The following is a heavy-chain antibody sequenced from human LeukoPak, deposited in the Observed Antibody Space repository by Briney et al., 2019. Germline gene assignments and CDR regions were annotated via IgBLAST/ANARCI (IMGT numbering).Heavy chain of an antibody. CDR3: ARVWNY. D-gene: IGHD2-8*01. CDR2: IYHSGST. Sequence: SETLSLTCAVSGYSISSGYYWGWIRQPPGKGLEWIGSIYHSGSTYYNPSLKSRVTISVDTSKNQFSLKLSSVTAADMAVYYCARVWNYWGQGTLVTVSS. CDR1: GYSISSGYY. V-gene: IGHV4-38-2*01. J-gene: IGHJ4*02.